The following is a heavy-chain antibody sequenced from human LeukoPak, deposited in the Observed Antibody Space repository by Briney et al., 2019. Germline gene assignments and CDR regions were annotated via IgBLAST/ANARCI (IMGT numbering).Heavy chain of an antibody. J-gene: IGHJ4*02. CDR3: ARVRSYYYDSSGYYYFDY. V-gene: IGHV1-8*03. CDR1: AYTFTNYD. CDR2: MNPNSGNT. D-gene: IGHD3-22*01. Sequence: ASVKVSCKASAYTFTNYDINWVRQATGQGLEWMGWMNPNSGNTGYAQKFQGRVTITRNTSISTAYMELSSLRSEDTAVYYCARVRSYYYDSSGYYYFDYWGQGTLVTVSS.